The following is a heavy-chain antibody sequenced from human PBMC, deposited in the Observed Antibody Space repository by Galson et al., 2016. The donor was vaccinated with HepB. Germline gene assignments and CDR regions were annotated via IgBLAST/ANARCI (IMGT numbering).Heavy chain of an antibody. D-gene: IGHD4-17*01. V-gene: IGHV4-59*01. J-gene: IGHJ6*02. CDR1: GAPLSIYY. CDR2: FQNSGTS. CDR3: AGSGVSEGKTYGLASYYYYGMDV. Sequence: SETLSLTCSVSGAPLSIYYWSWIRQAPGKGPEWIGYFQNSGTSRYNPSLKSRGSISVDTSKNQVSLKLRSVTAAETAVYFCAGSGVSEGKTYGLASYYYYGMDVWGQGTTVIVSS.